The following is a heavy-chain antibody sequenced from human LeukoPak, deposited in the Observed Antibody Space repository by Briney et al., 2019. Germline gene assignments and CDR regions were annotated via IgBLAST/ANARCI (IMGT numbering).Heavy chain of an antibody. CDR2: ISGSGGST. V-gene: IGHV3-23*01. Sequence: GGSLRLSCAASGFTFSSYAMSWVRQAPGKGLEWVSAISGSGGSTYYADSVKGRFTISRDNSKNTLYLQMNSLRAEDTAVYYCARLEDIVVVVAALIDYWGQGTLVTASS. D-gene: IGHD2-15*01. CDR3: ARLEDIVVVVAALIDY. CDR1: GFTFSSYA. J-gene: IGHJ4*02.